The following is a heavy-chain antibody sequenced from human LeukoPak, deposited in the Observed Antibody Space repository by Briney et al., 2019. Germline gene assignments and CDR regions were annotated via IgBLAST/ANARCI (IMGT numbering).Heavy chain of an antibody. V-gene: IGHV4-39*01. CDR2: IYYSGST. CDR1: GGSISSSSYY. J-gene: IGHJ3*02. CDR3: ARQEAVAGGGVAFDI. D-gene: IGHD6-19*01. Sequence: ASETLFLTCTVSGGSISSSSYYWGWIRQPPGKGLEWIGSIYYSGSTYYNPSLKSRVTISVDTSKNQFSLKLSSVTAADTAVYYCARQEAVAGGGVAFDIWGQGTMVTVSS.